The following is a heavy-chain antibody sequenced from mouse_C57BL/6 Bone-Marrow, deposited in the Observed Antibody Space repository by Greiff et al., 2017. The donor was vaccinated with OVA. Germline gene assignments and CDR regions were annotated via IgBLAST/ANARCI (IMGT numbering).Heavy chain of an antibody. Sequence: VKLQESGAELARPGASVKLSCKASGYTFTSYGISWVKQRTGQGLEWIGEIYPRSGNTYYNEKFKGKATLTADKSSSTAYMELRSLTSEDSAVYFCASSSYPYYFDYWGQGTTLTVSS. CDR2: IYPRSGNT. CDR3: ASSSYPYYFDY. D-gene: IGHD1-1*01. J-gene: IGHJ2*01. CDR1: GYTFTSYG. V-gene: IGHV1-81*01.